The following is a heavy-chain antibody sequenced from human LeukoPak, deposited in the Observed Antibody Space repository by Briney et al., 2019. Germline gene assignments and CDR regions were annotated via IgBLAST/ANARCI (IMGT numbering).Heavy chain of an antibody. CDR1: GFTPSADE. D-gene: IGHD3-10*01. CDR2: ISRSGITI. J-gene: IGHJ3*02. Sequence: QPGGTLRLSSAPSGFTPSADEMTSVRQAPGKGRRWVSYISRSGITIYYADSVKGLFTFSIDNSKSSLYLQMNCLRAEDTAVYHCARETMVRGDGRAFDIWGQGTMVTVSS. CDR3: ARETMVRGDGRAFDI. V-gene: IGHV3-48*03.